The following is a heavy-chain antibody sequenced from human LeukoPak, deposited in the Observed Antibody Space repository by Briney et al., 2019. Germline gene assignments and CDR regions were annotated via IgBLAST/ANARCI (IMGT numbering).Heavy chain of an antibody. V-gene: IGHV3-48*03. CDR2: ISTTGDTI. J-gene: IGHJ4*02. Sequence: GGSLRLSCAASGFTFTTYQMNWVRQAPGEGLEWVSYISTTGDTIYYADSVKGRFTISRDNAKNSLYLQMNSLRAVDTAVYYCAGFYYYGSRAFDYWGQGTLVTVSS. CDR3: AGFYYYGSRAFDY. D-gene: IGHD3-10*01. CDR1: GFTFTTYQ.